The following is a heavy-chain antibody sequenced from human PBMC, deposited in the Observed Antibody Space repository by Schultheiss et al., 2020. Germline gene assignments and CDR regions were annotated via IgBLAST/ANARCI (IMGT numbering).Heavy chain of an antibody. J-gene: IGHJ4*02. CDR1: GGSVSSGSYY. CDR2: IYYSGST. CDR3: AMPSGFLDWLDV. D-gene: IGHD3/OR15-3a*01. V-gene: IGHV4-61*01. Sequence: SQTLSLTCTVSGGSVSSGSYYWSWIRQPPGKGLEWIGYIYYSGSTNYNPSLQSRVTISLDTSKNQFSLKLSSVTAADTAVYYCAMPSGFLDWLDVWGQGTLVTVSS.